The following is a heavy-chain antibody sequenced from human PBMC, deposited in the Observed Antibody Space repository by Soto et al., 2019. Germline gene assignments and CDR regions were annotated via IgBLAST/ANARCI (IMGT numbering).Heavy chain of an antibody. CDR1: GFTFSGSA. Sequence: EVQLVESGGGLVQPGGSLKLSCAASGFTFSGSAMHWVRQASGKGLEWVGRIRSKANSYATAYAASVKGRFTISRDDSKNTEYRQQNRLKTEDTAVYYCTVQDIVVVPAAMTVYWGQGTLVTVSS. J-gene: IGHJ4*02. D-gene: IGHD2-2*01. CDR3: TVQDIVVVPAAMTVY. CDR2: IRSKANSYAT. V-gene: IGHV3-73*01.